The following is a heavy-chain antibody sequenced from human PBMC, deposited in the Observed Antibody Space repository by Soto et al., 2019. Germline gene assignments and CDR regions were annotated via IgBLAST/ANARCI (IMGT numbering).Heavy chain of an antibody. D-gene: IGHD2-2*01. CDR3: ARDEGYCSSTGCSYFDY. J-gene: IGHJ4*02. V-gene: IGHV3-33*01. Sequence: QVQLVESGGGVVQPGRSLRLSCAASGFTFSSYGMHWVRQAPGKGLEWVAVIWYDGSNKYYADSVKGRFTISRDNSKNTLYLQMNSLRAEDTAVYYCARDEGYCSSTGCSYFDYWGQGTLVTVSS. CDR2: IWYDGSNK. CDR1: GFTFSSYG.